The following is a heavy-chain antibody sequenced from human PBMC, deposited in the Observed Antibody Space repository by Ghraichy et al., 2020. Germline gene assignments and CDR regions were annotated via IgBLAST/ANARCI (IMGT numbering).Heavy chain of an antibody. CDR1: GGSISSSSYY. CDR2: IYYSGST. Sequence: ESLNIACTVSGGSISSSSYYWGWIRQPPGKGLEWIGSIYYSGSTYYNPSLKSRVTISVDTSKNQFSLKLSSVTAADTAVYYCARLQDDYVWGSYRSFFDYWGQGTLVTVSS. V-gene: IGHV4-39*01. D-gene: IGHD3-16*02. CDR3: ARLQDDYVWGSYRSFFDY. J-gene: IGHJ4*02.